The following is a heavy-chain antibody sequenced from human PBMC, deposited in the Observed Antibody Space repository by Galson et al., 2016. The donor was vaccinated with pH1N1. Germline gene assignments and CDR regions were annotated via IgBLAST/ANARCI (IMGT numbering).Heavy chain of an antibody. Sequence: SLRLSCAASGFSFSSYTMNWVRQAPGKALEWLSHITSGSGGINYADSVKGRFTISRDNAKNSLSLEIDSLRAEDTAVYYCTRCANGPLDFWVFDLWGRGTLVSVSP. CDR2: ITSGSGGI. CDR3: TRCANGPLDFWVFDL. D-gene: IGHD3-3*01. V-gene: IGHV3-48*01. CDR1: GFSFSSYT. J-gene: IGHJ2*01.